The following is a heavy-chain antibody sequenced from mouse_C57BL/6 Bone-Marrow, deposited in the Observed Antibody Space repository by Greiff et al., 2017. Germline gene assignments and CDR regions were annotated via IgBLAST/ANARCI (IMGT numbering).Heavy chain of an antibody. V-gene: IGHV1-76*01. J-gene: IGHJ2*01. D-gene: IGHD3-3*01. Sequence: VQLQQSGAELVRPGASVKLSCKASGYTFTDYYINWVKQRPGPGLEWIARIYPGSGNTYYTEKFKGKATLTAEKSSSTAYMQLSSLTSEDSAVYFCARRRAYLDYWGQGTTLTVSS. CDR2: IYPGSGNT. CDR1: GYTFTDYY. CDR3: ARRRAYLDY.